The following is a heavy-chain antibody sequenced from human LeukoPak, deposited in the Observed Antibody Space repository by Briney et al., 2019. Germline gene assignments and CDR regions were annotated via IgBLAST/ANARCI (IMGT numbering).Heavy chain of an antibody. J-gene: IGHJ2*01. CDR2: ISWNSGSI. CDR3: AKPSLTGWYFDL. D-gene: IGHD1-20*01. Sequence: GGSLRLSCEASGFTFSSYGMSWVRQAPGKGLEWVSGISWNSGSIGYADSVKGRFTISRDNAKNSLYLQMNSLRAEDTALYYCAKPSLTGWYFDLWGRGTLVTVSS. V-gene: IGHV3-9*01. CDR1: GFTFSSYG.